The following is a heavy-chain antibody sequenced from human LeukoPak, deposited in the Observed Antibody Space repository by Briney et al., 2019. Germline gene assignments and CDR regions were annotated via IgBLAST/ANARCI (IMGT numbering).Heavy chain of an antibody. CDR1: GGTFSSYG. J-gene: IGHJ3*02. Sequence: ASVKVSCKASGGTFSSYGIAWVRQAPGQGPEWMGAIMPVFGLGNYAQRFEGRVTLTADESTSTAYMDLTSLTSDDTAVYYCARDSRGDYGGNYGAFDIWGQGTMVTVPS. D-gene: IGHD4-23*01. CDR2: IMPVFGLG. CDR3: ARDSRGDYGGNYGAFDI. V-gene: IGHV1-69*13.